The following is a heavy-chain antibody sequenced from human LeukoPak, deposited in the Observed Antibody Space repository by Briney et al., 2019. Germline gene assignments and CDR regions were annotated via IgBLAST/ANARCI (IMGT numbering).Heavy chain of an antibody. CDR1: GGSISSSSYY. CDR3: AIHPEYLREFDY. V-gene: IGHV4-39*01. CDR2: IYYSGST. D-gene: IGHD2/OR15-2a*01. J-gene: IGHJ4*02. Sequence: SETLSLTCTVSGGSISSSSYYWGWIRQPPGKGLEWIGSIYYSGSTYYNPSVKSRVTIFVDTSKNQFSLKLSSVTAADTAVYYCAIHPEYLREFDYWGQGTLVTVSS.